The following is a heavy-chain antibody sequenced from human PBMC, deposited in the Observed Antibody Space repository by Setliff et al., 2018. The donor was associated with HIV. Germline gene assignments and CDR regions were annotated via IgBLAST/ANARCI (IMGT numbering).Heavy chain of an antibody. CDR3: ARQRADAFDI. V-gene: IGHV4-59*08. J-gene: IGHJ3*02. Sequence: KPSETLSLTCTVSGGSISSYYWSWIRQPPGKGLEWIGYIYYSGSTNYNPSLKSRVTISVDTSKNQFSLKLSSVTAADTAVYYCARQRADAFDIWGQGTMVTVSS. CDR2: IYYSGST. CDR1: GGSISSYY.